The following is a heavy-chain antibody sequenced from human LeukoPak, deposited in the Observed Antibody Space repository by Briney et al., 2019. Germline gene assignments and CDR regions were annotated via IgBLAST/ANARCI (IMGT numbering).Heavy chain of an antibody. J-gene: IGHJ4*02. V-gene: IGHV4-59*01. D-gene: IGHD1-26*01. CDR1: GGSISSYY. CDR2: IYYSGST. Sequence: PSETLSLTCAVSGGSISSYYWSWIRQPPGKGLEWIGYIYYSGSTNYNPSLKSRVTISVDTSKNQFSLKLSSVTAADTAVYYCARVRSGSYSLSLDYWGQGTLDTVSS. CDR3: ARVRSGSYSLSLDY.